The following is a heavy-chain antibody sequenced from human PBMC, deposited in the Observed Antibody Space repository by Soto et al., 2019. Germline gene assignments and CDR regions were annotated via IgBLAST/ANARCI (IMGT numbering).Heavy chain of an antibody. CDR1: GGSISSYY. V-gene: IGHV4-59*01. CDR3: ARALNSYYYYGMDV. J-gene: IGHJ6*02. CDR2: IYYSGST. D-gene: IGHD1-7*01. Sequence: SETLSLTCTVSGGSISSYYWSWIRQPPGKGLEWIGYIYYSGSTNYNPSLKSRVTISVDTSKNQFSLKLSSVTAADTAVYYCARALNSYYYYGMDVWGQGTTVTVPS.